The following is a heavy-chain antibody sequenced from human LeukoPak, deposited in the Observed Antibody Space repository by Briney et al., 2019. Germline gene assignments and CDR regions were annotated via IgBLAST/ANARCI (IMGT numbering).Heavy chain of an antibody. Sequence: GGSLRLSCAASGFTFSSYWMSWVRQAPGKGLEWVANIKQDGSEKYYVDSVKGRFTISRDNAKNSLYLQMNSLRAEDTAVYYCASTQPRSWSLPYYYYYGMDVWGQGTTVTVSS. CDR3: ASTQPRSWSLPYYYYYGMDV. J-gene: IGHJ6*02. CDR1: GFTFSSYW. V-gene: IGHV3-7*01. CDR2: IKQDGSEK. D-gene: IGHD2-21*02.